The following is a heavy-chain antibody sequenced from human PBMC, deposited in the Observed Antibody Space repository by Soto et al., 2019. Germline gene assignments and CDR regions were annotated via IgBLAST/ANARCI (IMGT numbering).Heavy chain of an antibody. CDR2: IWSDGSNK. J-gene: IGHJ4*02. D-gene: IGHD3-3*01. Sequence: PGGSLRLSCAASGFIVSSYGMHWVRQAPGKGLEWVAVIWSDGSNKYYADSVKGRFTISRDNSKNTLYLQVNSLRAEDTAVYYCAKEFWSGPFDYWGQGTLVTVSS. CDR1: GFIVSSYG. V-gene: IGHV3-33*06. CDR3: AKEFWSGPFDY.